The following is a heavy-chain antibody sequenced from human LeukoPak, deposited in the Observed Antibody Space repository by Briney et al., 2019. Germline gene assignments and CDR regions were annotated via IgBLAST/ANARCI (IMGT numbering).Heavy chain of an antibody. CDR1: GGSFSGYY. D-gene: IGHD3-22*01. CDR2: INHSGST. V-gene: IGHV4-34*01. Sequence: PSETLSLTCAVYGGSFSGYYWSWIRQPPRKGLEWIGEINHSGSTNYNPSLKSRVTISVDTSKNQFSLKLSSVTAADTAVYFCARGPYSYDSSGAFDIWGQGTMVTVSS. CDR3: ARGPYSYDSSGAFDI. J-gene: IGHJ3*02.